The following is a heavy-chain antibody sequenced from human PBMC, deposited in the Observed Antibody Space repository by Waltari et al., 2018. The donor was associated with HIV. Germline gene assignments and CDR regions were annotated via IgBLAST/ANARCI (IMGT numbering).Heavy chain of an antibody. CDR2: IYPGASDT. Sequence: EVQLVQSGAEVKKPGESLKLSCKGSGFSFTTYWIGWVRQMPGKGLEWMAIIYPGASDTRYSPSFQGQVTISADKSISTAYLQWSSLKASDTAMYYCVLGMVVTATHEYSQHWGQGTLVTVSS. CDR3: VLGMVVTATHEYSQH. J-gene: IGHJ1*01. CDR1: GFSFTTYW. V-gene: IGHV5-51*03. D-gene: IGHD2-21*02.